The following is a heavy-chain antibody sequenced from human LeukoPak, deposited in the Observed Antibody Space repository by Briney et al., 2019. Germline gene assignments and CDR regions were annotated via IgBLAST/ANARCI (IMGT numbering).Heavy chain of an antibody. CDR3: AREVLWFGELSYYGMDV. Sequence: GGSLRLSCAASGFTFSSYGMHWVRQAPGKGLEWVAVIWYDGSNKYYADSVKGRFTISRDNSKNTLYLQMNSLRAEDTAVYYCAREVLWFGELSYYGMDVWGKGTTVTVSS. CDR1: GFTFSSYG. V-gene: IGHV3-33*01. D-gene: IGHD3-10*01. CDR2: IWYDGSNK. J-gene: IGHJ6*04.